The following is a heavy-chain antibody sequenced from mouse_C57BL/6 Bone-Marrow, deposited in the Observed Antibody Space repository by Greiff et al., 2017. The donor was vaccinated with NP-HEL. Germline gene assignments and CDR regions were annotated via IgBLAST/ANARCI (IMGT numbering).Heavy chain of an antibody. J-gene: IGHJ2*01. Sequence: QVQLQQSGAELAKPGASVKLSCKASGYTFTSYWMHWVNQRPGQGLDWIGYINPSSGYTKYNQKFKDKATLTADKSSSTAYMQLSSLTYEDSAVYYCAALITTAYYFDYWGQGTTLTVSS. CDR3: AALITTAYYFDY. CDR2: INPSSGYT. D-gene: IGHD1-1*01. V-gene: IGHV1-7*01. CDR1: GYTFTSYW.